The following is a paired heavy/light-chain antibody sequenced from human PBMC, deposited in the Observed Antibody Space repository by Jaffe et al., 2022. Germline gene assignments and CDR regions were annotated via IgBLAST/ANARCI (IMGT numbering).Heavy chain of an antibody. CDR2: SRNNVKGYST. CDR3: ARTFYFGSGTVSLFDS. Sequence: EVQLVESGGGLVQPGGSLRLSCAASGFTFSDHYMDWVRQPPGRGLEWVGRSRNNVKGYSTSYGASVKGRFTVSRDDSTNSVYLQMNSLKTEDTAVYYCARTFYFGSGTVSLFDSWGQGTLVTVSS. D-gene: IGHD3-10*01. J-gene: IGHJ4*02. V-gene: IGHV3-72*01. CDR1: GFTFSDHY.
Light chain of an antibody. CDR3: AAWDDNLSGVV. CDR2: KTN. CDR1: NSNIGGDY. V-gene: IGLV1-47*01. J-gene: IGLJ2*01. Sequence: QSVLTQPPSASGTPGQRVSISCSGSNSNIGGDYVYWYQHLPGAAPKLLIYKTNQRPSGVPDRFSGSKSGTSASLAISGLRSEDEADYYCAAWDDNLSGVVFGGGTKLTVL.